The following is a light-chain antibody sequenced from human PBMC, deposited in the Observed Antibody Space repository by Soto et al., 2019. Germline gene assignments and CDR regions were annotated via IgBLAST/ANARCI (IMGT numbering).Light chain of an antibody. V-gene: IGKV3-20*01. CDR2: GAS. Sequence: EMVLTQSPDTLSLSPGETATRSCRASQSVTMSYLAWYQQRPGQAPRLLIYGASSRAAGIPDRFSGSGSGTDFTLTISRLEPEDFAVYYCQQYGSSRTFGQGTKLEIK. CDR1: QSVTMSY. J-gene: IGKJ2*01. CDR3: QQYGSSRT.